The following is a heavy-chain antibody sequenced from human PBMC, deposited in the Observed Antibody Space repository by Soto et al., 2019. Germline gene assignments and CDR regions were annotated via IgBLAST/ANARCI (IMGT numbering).Heavy chain of an antibody. CDR3: AREYCSSTSCYVY. Sequence: GGSLRLSCAASGFTVSSNYMSWVRQAPGKGLEWVSVIYSGGSTYYADSVKGRFTISRDNSKNTLYLQMNSLRAEDTAVYYCAREYCSSTSCYVYWGQGTLVTVSS. CDR1: GFTVSSNY. J-gene: IGHJ4*02. D-gene: IGHD2-2*01. CDR2: IYSGGST. V-gene: IGHV3-66*01.